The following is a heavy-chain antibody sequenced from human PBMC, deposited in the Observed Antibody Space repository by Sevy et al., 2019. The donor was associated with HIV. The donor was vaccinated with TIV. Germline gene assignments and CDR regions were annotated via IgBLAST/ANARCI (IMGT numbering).Heavy chain of an antibody. CDR2: ISGSGQSS. D-gene: IGHD3-22*01. V-gene: IGHV3-23*01. J-gene: IGHJ5*01. Sequence: GGSLRLSCAASGFTFTSYAMYWVRQAPGKGLEWVAAISGSGQSSFYADSVKGRFTVSRDRSKNTRFLQMDSLRVEDTAMYYCAKDRTDSSFYGSTWFDFWVQGTPVTVSS. CDR1: GFTFTSYA. CDR3: AKDRTDSSFYGSTWFDF.